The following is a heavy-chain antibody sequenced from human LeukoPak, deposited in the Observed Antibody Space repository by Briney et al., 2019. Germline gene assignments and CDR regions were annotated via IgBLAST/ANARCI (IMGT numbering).Heavy chain of an antibody. CDR1: GYTFTSYY. J-gene: IGHJ5*02. V-gene: IGHV1-46*01. CDR2: INPSGGST. Sequence: ASVKVSCKASGYTFTSYYMHWVRQAPGQGLEWMGIINPSGGSTSYAQKFQGRVTMTRNTSISTAYMELSSLRSEDTAVYYCARAPRNWFDPWGQGTLVTVSS. CDR3: ARAPRNWFDP.